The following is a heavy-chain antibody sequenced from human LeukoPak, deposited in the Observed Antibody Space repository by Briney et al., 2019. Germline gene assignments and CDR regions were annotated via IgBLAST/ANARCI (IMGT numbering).Heavy chain of an antibody. V-gene: IGHV3-74*01. D-gene: IGHD3-22*01. CDR3: AREYNSGPKQTDAFDI. CDR2: ISGDEIWT. J-gene: IGHJ3*02. CDR1: GFTLSNHW. Sequence: AGESLRLSCAASGFTLSNHWMHWVRQAPGKGLVWVSRISGDEIWTSYADSVKGRFIISRDNAKDTLYLQMNSLRTEDTAVYYCAREYNSGPKQTDAFDIWGQGTMVTVSS.